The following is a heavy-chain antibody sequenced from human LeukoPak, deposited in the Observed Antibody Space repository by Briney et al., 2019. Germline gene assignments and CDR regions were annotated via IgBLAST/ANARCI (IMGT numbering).Heavy chain of an antibody. D-gene: IGHD3-3*01. CDR1: GFSFSSYS. CDR2: ISSSGSTI. Sequence: TGGSLRLSCAASGFSFSSYSMNWVRQAPGKGLEWVSYISSSGSTIYYADSVKGRFTISRDNAKNSLYLQMNSLRAEDTAVYYCARGVSIGIWSDMDVWGKGTTVTVSS. J-gene: IGHJ6*03. V-gene: IGHV3-48*01. CDR3: ARGVSIGIWSDMDV.